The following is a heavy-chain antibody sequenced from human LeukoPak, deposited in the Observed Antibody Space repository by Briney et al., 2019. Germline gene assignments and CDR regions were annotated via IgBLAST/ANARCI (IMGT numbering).Heavy chain of an antibody. CDR1: GYTFTDHY. J-gene: IGHJ4*02. CDR2: IHPGRGDT. CDR3: ARDHNWGPDY. Sequence: GASVKVSFQALGYTFTDHYFHWLRQAPGQGIEWTGWIHPGRGDTNIAQKFQGRVSLTRDMSIGTAYMELSRLTSDDTAVYYCARDHNWGPDYWGQGTLVSVSS. D-gene: IGHD7-27*01. V-gene: IGHV1-2*02.